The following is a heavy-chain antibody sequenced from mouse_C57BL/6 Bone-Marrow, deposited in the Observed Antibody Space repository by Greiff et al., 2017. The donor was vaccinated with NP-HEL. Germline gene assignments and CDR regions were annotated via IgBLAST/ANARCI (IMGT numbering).Heavy chain of an antibody. Sequence: QVQLQQSGPGLVQPSQRLSITCTVSGFSLTSYGVHWVRQSPGKGLEWLGVIWSGGRTDYTAAFISTLSISKDNSKSQVFFKMNRLQADDTAIYYCARKFGYYGSPLYFDYWGQGTTLTVSS. V-gene: IGHV2-2*01. CDR3: ARKFGYYGSPLYFDY. J-gene: IGHJ2*01. CDR2: IWSGGRT. CDR1: GFSLTSYG. D-gene: IGHD1-1*01.